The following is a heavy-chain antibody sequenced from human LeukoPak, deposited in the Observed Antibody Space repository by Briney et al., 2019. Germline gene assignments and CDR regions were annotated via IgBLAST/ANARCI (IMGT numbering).Heavy chain of an antibody. CDR3: ASFETQGTGDFDY. D-gene: IGHD3/OR15-3a*01. Sequence: GGSLRLSCTASGVTFSRHSMNWVRQAPAKGLEWVSSISSDSRSIFYRDSVKGRFTISRDNAENSVYLQMNSLRAEDTAVYYCASFETQGTGDFDYWGQGTLVSVSS. V-gene: IGHV3-21*01. CDR2: ISSDSRSI. J-gene: IGHJ4*02. CDR1: GVTFSRHS.